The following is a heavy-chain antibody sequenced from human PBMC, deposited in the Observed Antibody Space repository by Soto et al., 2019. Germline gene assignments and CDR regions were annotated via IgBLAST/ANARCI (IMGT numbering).Heavy chain of an antibody. CDR3: ARNYGDSGGSYYYYYGMDV. CDR2: IYYSGST. D-gene: IGHD4-17*01. CDR1: RGSISSSSYY. J-gene: IGHJ6*02. V-gene: IGHV4-39*01. Sequence: ETLSLTCTVSRGSISSSSYYWGWIRQPPGKGLEWIGSIYYSGSTYYNPSLKSRVTISVDTSKDQFSLKLSSVTAADTAVYYCARNYGDSGGSYYYYYGMDVWGQGTTVTVSS.